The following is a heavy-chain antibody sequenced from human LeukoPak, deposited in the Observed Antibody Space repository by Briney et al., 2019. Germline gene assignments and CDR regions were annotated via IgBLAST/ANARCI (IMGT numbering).Heavy chain of an antibody. J-gene: IGHJ4*02. Sequence: KPSETLSLTCSVSGSSINSHYWSWIRQSPGKGLEWIGYVFNGGSTNYNPSLKSRVTMSLNTPRDQFSLRLSSVTAADTAIYYCASRPADSTWFGVFDYWSQGTLVTVSS. V-gene: IGHV4-59*11. D-gene: IGHD3-10*01. CDR3: ASRPADSTWFGVFDY. CDR1: GSSINSHY. CDR2: VFNGGST.